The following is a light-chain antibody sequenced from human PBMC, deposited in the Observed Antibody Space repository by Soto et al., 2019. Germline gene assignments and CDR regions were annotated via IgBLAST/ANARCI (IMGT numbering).Light chain of an antibody. CDR1: SSNIGSNA. Sequence: QSVLTQPPSASGTPGQRVTISCSGSSSNIGSNAAHWYQQLPGTAPKLLIYSNNQRPSGVPDRFSGSKSGTSASLAISGLQSEDEDDYYCAAWDASLNGPVFGGGTKLTVL. V-gene: IGLV1-44*01. CDR3: AAWDASLNGPV. CDR2: SNN. J-gene: IGLJ3*02.